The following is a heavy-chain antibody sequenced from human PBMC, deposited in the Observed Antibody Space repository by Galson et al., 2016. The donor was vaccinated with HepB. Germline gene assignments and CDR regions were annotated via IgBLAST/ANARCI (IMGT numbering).Heavy chain of an antibody. CDR2: IGGGPDKQ. Sequence: SLRLSCAASGFTLNNYVMSWVRQAPGKGLEWVATIGGGPDKQNYADTVEGSFAISRDNSRSTVSLQRTSLRAEDTAIYYCFKDAQHPIDYWGQGTLVSVSS. V-gene: IGHV3-23*01. D-gene: IGHD2-15*01. J-gene: IGHJ4*02. CDR1: GFTLNNYV. CDR3: FKDAQHPIDY.